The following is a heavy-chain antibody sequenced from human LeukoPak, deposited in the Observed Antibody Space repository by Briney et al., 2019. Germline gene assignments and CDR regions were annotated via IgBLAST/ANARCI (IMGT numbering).Heavy chain of an antibody. CDR2: IIPILGIA. D-gene: IGHD6-6*01. Sequence: SVKVSCTASGYTFTSYGISWVRQAPGQGLEWMGRIIPILGIANYAQKFQGRVTITAAKSTSTAYMELSSLRSEDTAVYYCARASIAARHWFDPWGQGTLVTVSS. J-gene: IGHJ5*02. CDR1: GYTFTSYG. CDR3: ARASIAARHWFDP. V-gene: IGHV1-69*04.